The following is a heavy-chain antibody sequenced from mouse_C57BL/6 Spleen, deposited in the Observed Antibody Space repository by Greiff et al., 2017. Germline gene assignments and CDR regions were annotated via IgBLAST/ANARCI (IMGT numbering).Heavy chain of an antibody. CDR1: GYTFTSYW. D-gene: IGHD2-3*01. CDR3: ARSVDGYSAWFAY. CDR2: IYPSDSET. V-gene: IGHV1-61*01. J-gene: IGHJ3*01. Sequence: VQLQQPGAELVRPGSSVKLSCKASGYTFTSYWMDWVKQRPGQGLEWIGNIYPSDSETHYNQKFKDKATLTVEKSSSTAYMQLSSLTSEDSAVYYCARSVDGYSAWFAYWGQGTLVTVSA.